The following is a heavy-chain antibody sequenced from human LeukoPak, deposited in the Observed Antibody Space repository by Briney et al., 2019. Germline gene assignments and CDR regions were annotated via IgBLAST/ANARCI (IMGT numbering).Heavy chain of an antibody. CDR2: IRYDGSNK. CDR1: GFTFSSYG. J-gene: IGHJ4*02. Sequence: GGSLRLSCAASGFTFSSYGMHWVRQAPGKGLEWVAFIRYDGSNKYYADSVKGRFTISRDNSKNTLYLQMNSLRAEDTAVYYCANSAGYCSGGSCYSDYWGQGTLVTVSS. D-gene: IGHD2-15*01. CDR3: ANSAGYCSGGSCYSDY. V-gene: IGHV3-30*02.